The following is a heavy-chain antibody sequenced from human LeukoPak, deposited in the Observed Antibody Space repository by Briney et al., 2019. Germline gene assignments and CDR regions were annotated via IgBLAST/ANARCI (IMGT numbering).Heavy chain of an antibody. CDR1: GFTFSSYA. D-gene: IGHD1-7*01. CDR2: ISYDGSNK. Sequence: GGSLRLSCAASGFTFSSYAMHWVRQAPGKGLEWVAVISYDGSNKYYADSVKGRFTISRDNSKNTLYLQMNSLRAEDTAVYYCARPQLELSFGHYYGMDVWGQGTTVTVSS. CDR3: ARPQLELSFGHYYGMDV. J-gene: IGHJ6*02. V-gene: IGHV3-30-3*01.